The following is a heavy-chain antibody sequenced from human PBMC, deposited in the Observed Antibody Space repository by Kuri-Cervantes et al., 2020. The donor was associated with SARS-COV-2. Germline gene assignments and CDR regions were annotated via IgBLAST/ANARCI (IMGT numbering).Heavy chain of an antibody. CDR1: GYSISSGYY. D-gene: IGHD3-9*01. CDR2: IYHSGST. Sequence: GSLRLSCAVSGYSISSGYYWGWIRQPPGKGLEWIGSIYHSGSTYYNPSLKSRVTISVDRSKNQFSLKLSSVTAADTAVYYCARDHLHYDILTGYSPYGMDVWGQGTTVTVSS. V-gene: IGHV4-38-2*02. CDR3: ARDHLHYDILTGYSPYGMDV. J-gene: IGHJ6*02.